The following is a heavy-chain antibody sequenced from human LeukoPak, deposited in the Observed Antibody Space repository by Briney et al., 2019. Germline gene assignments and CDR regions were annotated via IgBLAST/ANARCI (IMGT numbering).Heavy chain of an antibody. CDR3: AKGSGFYDSSAYDY. Sequence: GGSLRLSCAASGFTFSNYAMSWVRQAPGKGLEWVSGISGNGGSTYYADSVKGRFTISRDNSKNTLYLQMNSLRAEDTAVYYCAKGSGFYDSSAYDYWGKGTLVTVSS. J-gene: IGHJ4*02. CDR1: GFTFSNYA. CDR2: ISGNGGST. D-gene: IGHD3-22*01. V-gene: IGHV3-23*01.